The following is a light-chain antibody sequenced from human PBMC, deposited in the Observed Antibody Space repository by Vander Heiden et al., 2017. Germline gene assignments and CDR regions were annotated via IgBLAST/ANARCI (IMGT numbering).Light chain of an antibody. J-gene: IGKJ2*01. CDR2: QAS. Sequence: FHFSHSPSPLSSSFPLTLTFPSRPCQSISSWLAWYQQKPGKAPKVLIYQASNLESGVPSRFSGSGSGTEFTLTISSLQPEDFATYYCQQYNSYYTFGQGTKLEIK. CDR3: QQYNSYYT. V-gene: IGKV1-5*03. CDR1: QSISSW.